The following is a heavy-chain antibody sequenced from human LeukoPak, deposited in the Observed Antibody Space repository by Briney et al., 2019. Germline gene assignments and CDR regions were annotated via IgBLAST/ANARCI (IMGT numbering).Heavy chain of an antibody. CDR1: GGTFSSYA. D-gene: IGHD2-2*01. Sequence: PSVKLSCKASGGTFSSYAISWVRQAPGQRPEWMGGIIPIFGTANYAQKFQSRVTITTDESTSTAYMELSSLRSEDTAVYYCARARYCSSTSCYHDAFDTWGQGTMVTVSS. CDR3: ARARYCSSTSCYHDAFDT. V-gene: IGHV1-69*05. J-gene: IGHJ3*02. CDR2: IIPIFGTA.